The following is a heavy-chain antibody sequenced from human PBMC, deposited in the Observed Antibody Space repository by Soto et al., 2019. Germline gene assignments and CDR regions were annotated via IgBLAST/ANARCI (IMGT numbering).Heavy chain of an antibody. CDR1: GLTFSSYW. CDR2: INSDGSST. CDR3: ARGATRVQWL. V-gene: IGHV3-74*01. J-gene: IGHJ4*02. D-gene: IGHD5-12*01. Sequence: GGYHRLPCAASGLTFSSYWIHWVRQAPGKGLLWVSRINSDGSSTSYADSVKGRFTISRDNAKNTLYLQMNSLRAEYTAVYYCARGATRVQWLWGQGNLVTVSS.